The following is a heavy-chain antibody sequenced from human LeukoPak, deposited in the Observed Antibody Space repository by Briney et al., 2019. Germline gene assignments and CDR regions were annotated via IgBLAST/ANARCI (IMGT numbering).Heavy chain of an antibody. CDR3: AKDYEYNSNTWYFH. D-gene: IGHD6-13*01. J-gene: IGHJ4*02. CDR2: IENGGET. CDR1: GFTVSSNY. Sequence: GSLRLSCAASGFTVSSNYMSWVRQAPGKGLEWVSGIIENGGETYYADSVRGRFTISRDNSKNTLYLQMNSLRAEDTAVYYCAKDYEYNSNTWYFHWGRGTLVSVSS. V-gene: IGHV3-53*01.